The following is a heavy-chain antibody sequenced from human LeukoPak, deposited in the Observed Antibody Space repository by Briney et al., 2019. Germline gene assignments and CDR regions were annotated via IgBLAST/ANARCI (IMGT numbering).Heavy chain of an antibody. J-gene: IGHJ4*02. D-gene: IGHD4-17*01. CDR1: GFTFSTYS. Sequence: GGSLRLSCAASGFTFSTYSMNWARQAPGKGLEWVSSISSSSTYIYYANSLKGRFTISRDNSKNTLYLQMNSLRAEDTAVYYCAKDYGDYPFDYWGQGTLVTVSS. CDR2: ISSSSTYI. CDR3: AKDYGDYPFDY. V-gene: IGHV3-21*04.